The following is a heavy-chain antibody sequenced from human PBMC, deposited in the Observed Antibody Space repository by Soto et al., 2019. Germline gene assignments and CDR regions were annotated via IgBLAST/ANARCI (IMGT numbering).Heavy chain of an antibody. D-gene: IGHD4-17*01. Sequence: LRLSCAASGFTFSSYAMGWIRQSPGKGLEWIGSVYYRGRSYSKSSVKSRVTISVDTSKNRFSLSLNSVTASDTAVYFCVSQRTTVPTQAYFDYWGPGALVTVSS. J-gene: IGHJ4*02. CDR1: GFTFSSYA. CDR2: VYYRGRS. CDR3: VSQRTTVPTQAYFDY. V-gene: IGHV4-38-2*01.